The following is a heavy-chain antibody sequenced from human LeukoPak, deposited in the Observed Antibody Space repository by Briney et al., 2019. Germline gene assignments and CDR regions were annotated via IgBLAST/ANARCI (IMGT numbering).Heavy chain of an antibody. CDR2: IKQDGSEK. CDR3: ARDRKLLHY. V-gene: IGHV3-7*01. CDR1: GFTFSSYG. J-gene: IGHJ4*02. Sequence: PGGSLRLSCAASGFTFSSYGMHWVRQAPGKGLEWVANIKQDGSEKYYVDSVKGRFTISRDNAKNSLYLQMNSLRAEDTAVYYCARDRKLLHYWGQGTLVTVSS. D-gene: IGHD2-15*01.